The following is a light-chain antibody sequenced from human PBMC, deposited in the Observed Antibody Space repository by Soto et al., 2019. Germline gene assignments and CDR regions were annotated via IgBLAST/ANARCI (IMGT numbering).Light chain of an antibody. V-gene: IGKV1-5*03. CDR2: KAS. CDR3: QHYNRSLT. Sequence: DIQMTQSPSTLSVSVGDRVTITCRASQSISSWLAWYQQKPGKAPKLLIYKASSLDSGVPSRFSGSGSGTVFLLTSSSLHADFAASYYCQHYNRSLTFGQGTKVEIK. CDR1: QSISSW. J-gene: IGKJ4*02.